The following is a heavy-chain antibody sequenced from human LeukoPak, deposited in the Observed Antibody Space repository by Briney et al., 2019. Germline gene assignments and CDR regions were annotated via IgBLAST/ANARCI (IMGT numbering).Heavy chain of an antibody. V-gene: IGHV1-69*01. CDR1: GGTFSSYA. CDR2: IIPIFGTA. J-gene: IGHJ5*02. CDR3: ARDRHYYGSGSSPGVDP. Sequence: ASVKVSCKASGGTFSSYAISWVRQAPGQGLEWMGGIIPIFGTANYAQKFQGRVTITADESTSTAYMELSSLRSEDTAVYYCARDRHYYGSGSSPGVDPWGQGTPVTVSS. D-gene: IGHD3-10*01.